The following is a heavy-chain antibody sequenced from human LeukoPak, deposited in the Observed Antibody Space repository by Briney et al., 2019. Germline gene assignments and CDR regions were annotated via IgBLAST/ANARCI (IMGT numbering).Heavy chain of an antibody. CDR3: ARNMPSGDY. CDR2: IYYSGST. D-gene: IGHD2-2*01. J-gene: IGHJ4*02. CDR1: GGSISSSSHY. Sequence: KTSETLSLTCTVSGGSISSSSHYWGWIRQPPGKGLEWIGSIYYSGSTYYNPSLKSRVTISVDTSKNQFSLKLSSVTAADTAVYYCARNMPSGDYWGQGTLVTVSS. V-gene: IGHV4-39*01.